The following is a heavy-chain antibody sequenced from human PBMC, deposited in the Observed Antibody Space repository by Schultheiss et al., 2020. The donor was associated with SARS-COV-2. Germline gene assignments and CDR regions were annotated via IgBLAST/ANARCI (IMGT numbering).Heavy chain of an antibody. D-gene: IGHD5-24*01. J-gene: IGHJ3*02. Sequence: GGSLRLSCAASGFTFSSYAMHWVRQAPGKGLVWVSRINSDGSSTSYADSVKGRFTISRDNARNSLYLQMNSLRAEDTALYYCAKPMATYWSSNAFDMWGQGTMVTVSS. V-gene: IGHV3-74*01. CDR2: INSDGSST. CDR3: AKPMATYWSSNAFDM. CDR1: GFTFSSYA.